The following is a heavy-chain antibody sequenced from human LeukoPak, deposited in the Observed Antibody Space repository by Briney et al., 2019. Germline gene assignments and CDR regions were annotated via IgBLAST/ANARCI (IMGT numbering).Heavy chain of an antibody. D-gene: IGHD5-12*01. CDR3: ARVRGLIVAIDY. CDR1: GGSISSDGYS. Sequence: SQTLSLTCAVSGGSISSDGYSWSWIRQPPGKGLEWIGYIYHSGTTYYNPSLKSRVTISVDRSKNQCSLKLSSVTAADTAVYYCARVRGLIVAIDYWGQGTLVTVPS. CDR2: IYHSGTT. J-gene: IGHJ4*02. V-gene: IGHV4-30-2*01.